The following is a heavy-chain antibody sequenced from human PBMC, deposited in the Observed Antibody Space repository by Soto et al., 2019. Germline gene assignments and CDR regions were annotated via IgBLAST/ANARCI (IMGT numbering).Heavy chain of an antibody. D-gene: IGHD4-17*01. CDR1: GFTFSSYA. V-gene: IGHV3-23*01. CDR3: AKALDQTTVTTKVVIYYYGMDV. J-gene: IGHJ6*02. Sequence: GGSLRLSCAASGFTFSSYAMSWVRQAPGKGLEWVSAISGSGGSTYYADSVKGRFTISRDNSKNTRYLQMNSLRAEDTAVYYCAKALDQTTVTTKVVIYYYGMDVWGQGTTVTVSS. CDR2: ISGSGGST.